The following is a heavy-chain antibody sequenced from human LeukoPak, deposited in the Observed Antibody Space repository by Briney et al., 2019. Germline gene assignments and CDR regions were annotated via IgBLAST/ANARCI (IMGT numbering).Heavy chain of an antibody. Sequence: PSETLSLTCTVSGASISSSRYYWAWIRQPPGKGLDFIGTIYYSGSTYYNPSLQRRVTISIDTSKSQFSLKVNSVTAADTAVYYCASGVGLGWFDPWGQGTLVTVSS. CDR3: ASGVGLGWFDP. D-gene: IGHD1-26*01. V-gene: IGHV4-39*07. J-gene: IGHJ5*02. CDR2: IYYSGST. CDR1: GASISSSRYY.